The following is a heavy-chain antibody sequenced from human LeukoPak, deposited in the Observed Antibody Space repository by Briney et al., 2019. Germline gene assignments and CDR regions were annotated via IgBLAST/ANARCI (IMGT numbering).Heavy chain of an antibody. CDR3: ACRDLSSTWSYP. Sequence: GESLKISCRGVGYSFTNYWIGWVRQMPGKGMEWMGVIYPGDSRVRYNPSFQGQVTISVDKSVSTAYLQWISLKASDTAMYYCACRDLSSTWSYPWGQGTLVTVSS. D-gene: IGHD6-13*01. V-gene: IGHV5-51*01. J-gene: IGHJ5*02. CDR2: IYPGDSRV. CDR1: GYSFTNYW.